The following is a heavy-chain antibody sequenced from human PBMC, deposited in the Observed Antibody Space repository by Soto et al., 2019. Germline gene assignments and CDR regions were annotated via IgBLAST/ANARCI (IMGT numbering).Heavy chain of an antibody. V-gene: IGHV1-8*01. Sequence: ASVKVSCKASGYTFGNNDISWVRQATGQGLEWKGWMNPNSGNTGYAQKFQGRVSMTRNTSITTAYLELSSLRSDDTAIYYCARMATSGTLNWFDPWGQGTLVTVS. CDR1: GYTFGNND. CDR3: ARMATSGTLNWFDP. J-gene: IGHJ5*02. CDR2: MNPNSGNT.